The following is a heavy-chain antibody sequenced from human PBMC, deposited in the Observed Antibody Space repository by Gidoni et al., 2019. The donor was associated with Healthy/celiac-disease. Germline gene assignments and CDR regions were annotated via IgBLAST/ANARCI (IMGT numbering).Heavy chain of an antibody. Sequence: EVQLVESGGGFVQPGGSLRRSCAASVFTFSSYAMHWVRQAPGKGLEYVSAISSNGGSTYYANSVKGRFTISRDNSKNTLYLQMGSLRAEDMAVYYCARGGYCISTSCSDDAFDIWGQGTMVTVSS. CDR2: ISSNGGST. J-gene: IGHJ3*02. V-gene: IGHV3-64*01. CDR3: ARGGYCISTSCSDDAFDI. D-gene: IGHD2-2*01. CDR1: VFTFSSYA.